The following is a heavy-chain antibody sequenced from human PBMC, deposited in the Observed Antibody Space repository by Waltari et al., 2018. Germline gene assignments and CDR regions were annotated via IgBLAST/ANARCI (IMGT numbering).Heavy chain of an antibody. CDR2: ISKDGVDK. CDR3: ARDYNSLVDY. Sequence: QVHLVESGGGVVQPGKSLRLSCVASGFIFRDYAMHWVRQTPGKGLHCVALISKDGVDKWYADSLKGRFTISRDNSKSTLYLQIDSRRSEDTAVYYCARDYNSLVDYWGQGILVTVSS. CDR1: GFIFRDYA. V-gene: IGHV3-30*01. J-gene: IGHJ4*02. D-gene: IGHD1-1*01.